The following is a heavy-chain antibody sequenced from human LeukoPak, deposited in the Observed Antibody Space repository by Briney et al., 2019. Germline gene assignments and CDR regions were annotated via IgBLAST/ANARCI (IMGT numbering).Heavy chain of an antibody. Sequence: ASVNVSCKASGYTFTSYGISWVRQAAGQGLEGMGCISAYNGNTNYAQKLQGRVTMTTDPSTSTAYMELRSLRPDDTAVYYCARDVEMATIGDAFDIWGQGKMVTVSS. D-gene: IGHD5-24*01. CDR1: GYTFTSYG. J-gene: IGHJ3*02. CDR2: ISAYNGNT. CDR3: ARDVEMATIGDAFDI. V-gene: IGHV1-18*01.